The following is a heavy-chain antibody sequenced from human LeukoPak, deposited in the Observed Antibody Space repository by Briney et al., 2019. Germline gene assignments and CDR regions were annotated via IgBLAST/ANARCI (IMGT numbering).Heavy chain of an antibody. CDR3: ARGLVLNGASYYFDY. J-gene: IGHJ4*02. CDR1: GGSFSGYY. CDR2: INHSGST. V-gene: IGHV4-34*01. Sequence: SETLSLTCAVYGGSFSGYYWSWIRQPPGKGLEWIGEINHSGSTNYNPSLKSRATISVDTSKNQFSLKLSSVTAADTAVYYCARGLVLNGASYYFDYWGQGTLVTVSS. D-gene: IGHD2-8*02.